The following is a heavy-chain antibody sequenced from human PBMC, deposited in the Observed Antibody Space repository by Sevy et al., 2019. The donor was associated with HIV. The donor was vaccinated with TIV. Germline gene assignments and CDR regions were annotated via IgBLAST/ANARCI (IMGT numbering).Heavy chain of an antibody. CDR2: INQGGSQE. CDR3: TSIIPAGVPAEYFQH. D-gene: IGHD2-2*01. Sequence: GGFLRLSCAASGLTFSSYWMTWVRQAPGKGLEWMANINQGGSQEYYVDSVKGRFTISRDNAKNSLYLQMNSLRAEDTAVCYCTSIIPAGVPAEYFQHWGQGTLVTVSS. J-gene: IGHJ1*01. V-gene: IGHV3-7*01. CDR1: GLTFSSYW.